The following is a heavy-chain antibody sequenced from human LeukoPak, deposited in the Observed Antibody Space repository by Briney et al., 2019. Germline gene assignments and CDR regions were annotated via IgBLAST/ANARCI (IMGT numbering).Heavy chain of an antibody. CDR1: GYTFTGYY. Sequence: GASVKVSCKASGYTFTGYYMHWVRQAPGQGLEWMGWINPNSGGTNYAQKFQGRVTMTRDTSISTADMELSRLRSDDTAVYYCARGRRITMIVVVTRYAFDIWGQGTMVTVSS. CDR3: ARGRRITMIVVVTRYAFDI. V-gene: IGHV1-2*02. J-gene: IGHJ3*02. D-gene: IGHD3-22*01. CDR2: INPNSGGT.